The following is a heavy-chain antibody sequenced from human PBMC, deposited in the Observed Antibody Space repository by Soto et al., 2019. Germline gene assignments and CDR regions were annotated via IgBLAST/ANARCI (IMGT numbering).Heavy chain of an antibody. CDR1: GGSISSGGYY. J-gene: IGHJ4*02. V-gene: IGHV4-31*03. CDR3: ASTREQTYYYGSGSYYHFDY. D-gene: IGHD3-10*01. Sequence: PSETLSLTCTVSGGSISSGGYYWSWIRQHPGKGLEWIGYIYYSGSTYYNPSLKSRVTISVDTSKNQFSLKLSSVTAADTAVYYCASTREQTYYYGSGSYYHFDYWGQGNLVTVSS. CDR2: IYYSGST.